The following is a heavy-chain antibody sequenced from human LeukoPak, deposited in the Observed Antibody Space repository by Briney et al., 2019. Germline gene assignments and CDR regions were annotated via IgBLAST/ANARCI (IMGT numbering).Heavy chain of an antibody. Sequence: PSETLSLTCTVSGAPISSYYWSWIRQSAGKRLEWIGRIYISGSTDYNPSLKSRVTISVDRSKNQFSLKLSSVTAADTAVYYCARHEAEGAVASFDYWGQGTLVTVSS. CDR3: ARHEAEGAVASFDY. CDR2: IYISGST. V-gene: IGHV4-4*07. D-gene: IGHD6-19*01. J-gene: IGHJ4*02. CDR1: GAPISSYY.